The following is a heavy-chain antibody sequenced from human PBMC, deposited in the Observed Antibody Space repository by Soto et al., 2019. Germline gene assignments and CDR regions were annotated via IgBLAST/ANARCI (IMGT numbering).Heavy chain of an antibody. CDR2: VYSSGTT. CDR1: GGSINRYW. D-gene: IGHD3-10*01. J-gene: IGHJ4*02. CDR3: ARDIGSYAYGEGY. V-gene: IGHV4-4*07. Sequence: SETLSLTCSVSGGSINRYWWSWIRQPAGKGLEWIGRVYSSGTTDYNPSLNSRATLSGETSKNQFSLKLSSVTAADTAVYYCARDIGSYAYGEGYWGQGIQVTVSS.